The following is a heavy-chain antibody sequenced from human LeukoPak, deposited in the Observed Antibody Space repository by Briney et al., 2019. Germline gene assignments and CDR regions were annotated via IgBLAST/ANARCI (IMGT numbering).Heavy chain of an antibody. V-gene: IGHV4-34*10. J-gene: IGHJ4*02. CDR2: VHLDGRT. CDR1: GGSFSGYY. CDR3: AREGGFYRPLDY. D-gene: IGHD3-3*01. Sequence: SETLSLTCAVYGGSFSGYYWSWVRQPPGKGLEWIGEVHLDGRTNYNPSLASRLTMSVDFSENHISLKLTSVTAADTAVYYCAREGGFYRPLDYSGQGTLVTVSS.